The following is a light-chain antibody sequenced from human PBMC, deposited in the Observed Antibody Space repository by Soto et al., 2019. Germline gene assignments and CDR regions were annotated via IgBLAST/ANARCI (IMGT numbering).Light chain of an antibody. V-gene: IGKV3-11*01. J-gene: IGKJ2*01. Sequence: EIMLTQSPATLSLYPGERATLSCRASQSVSSYLAWYQQKPGQAPSLLIYDASNRATGIPARFSGSGSGTDFTLTISSLEPEDFAVYYCQQRSNWPRTFGQGTKLEIK. CDR1: QSVSSY. CDR3: QQRSNWPRT. CDR2: DAS.